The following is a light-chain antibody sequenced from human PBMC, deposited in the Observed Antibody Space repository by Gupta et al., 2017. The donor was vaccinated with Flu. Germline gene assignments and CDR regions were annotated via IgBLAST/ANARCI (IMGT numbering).Light chain of an antibody. V-gene: IGKV2D-29*01. CDR2: EVS. CDR1: KSLLSSDGKTY. J-gene: IGKJ4*01. CDR3: TQWKERPLT. Sequence: VTPGQPAAISCKSSKSLLSSDGKTYLYWYLQKPGQPPQVLIYEVSNRCSGVPDRFSGSGSGTDFTLTISRVEAEDVGVYYCTQWKERPLTFGGGTKVEIE.